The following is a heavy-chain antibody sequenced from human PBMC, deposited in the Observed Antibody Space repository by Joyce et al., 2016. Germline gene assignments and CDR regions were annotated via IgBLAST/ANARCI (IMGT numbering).Heavy chain of an antibody. V-gene: IGHV3-33*05. J-gene: IGHJ6*01. CDR3: ARGRRMDTTSRPGFYYFFGLDL. CDR2: IKNNGNNK. CDR1: GFSFSSYD. D-gene: IGHD3-22*01. Sequence: QVQLVEFGGGVVQPGKSLRLSCAPSGFSFSSYDMHWVRQAPGKGVEGLGIIKNNGNNKYYGDSVTGRFTISRSNSQNMLFLQINSLRAEDTAVYYCARGRRMDTTSRPGFYYFFGLDLWGQGTTVTVSP.